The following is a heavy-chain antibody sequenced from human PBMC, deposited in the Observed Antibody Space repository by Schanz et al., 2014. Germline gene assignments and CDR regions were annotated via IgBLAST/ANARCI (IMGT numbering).Heavy chain of an antibody. CDR3: AKEGSIYWDRSVDY. J-gene: IGHJ4*02. CDR1: GITLSGYG. Sequence: QVQLVESGGGVVQPGRSLRLSCAASGITLSGYGLHWVRQAPGKGLEWAALISHDGNNKHYVDSVEGRFTISRDNSKNTLYLQMNSLRPEDTAVYYCAKEGSIYWDRSVDYWGQGTLVTVSS. CDR2: ISHDGNNK. D-gene: IGHD1-26*01. V-gene: IGHV3-30*18.